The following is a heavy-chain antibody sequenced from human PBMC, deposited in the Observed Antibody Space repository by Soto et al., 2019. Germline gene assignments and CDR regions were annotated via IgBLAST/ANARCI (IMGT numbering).Heavy chain of an antibody. CDR3: ARARSGSAGSSLGRRVDV. V-gene: IGHV4-61*01. CDR2: IFFTGAT. J-gene: IGHJ6*02. CDR1: GDSVTFGHHY. Sequence: QVQLQESGPGLVKPSGTLSLICIVSGDSVTFGHHYWSWIRQPPGKGLEWIGHIFFTGATNYSPSLKSRVTMSVGSAKNQFPLNPTPVAAADSAIYYCARARSGSAGSSLGRRVDVWGQGTTVTVSS. D-gene: IGHD3-10*01.